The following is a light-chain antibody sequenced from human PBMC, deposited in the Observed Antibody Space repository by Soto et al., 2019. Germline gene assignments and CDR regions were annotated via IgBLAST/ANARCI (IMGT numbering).Light chain of an antibody. Sequence: QSVLTQPPSASGTPGKRVTISCSGSSSTIGRNTVNWYQQLPGTAPKLLIYSNNQRPSGVPDRFSGSKSGTSASLAISGLQSEDEADYYCAAWDGSLDNYVFGTGTKLTVL. J-gene: IGLJ1*01. CDR2: SNN. CDR3: AAWDGSLDNYV. CDR1: SSTIGRNT. V-gene: IGLV1-44*01.